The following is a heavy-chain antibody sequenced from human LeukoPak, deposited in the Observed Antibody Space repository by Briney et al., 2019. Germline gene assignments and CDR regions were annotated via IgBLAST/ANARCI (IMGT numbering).Heavy chain of an antibody. Sequence: GGSLRLSCAASGFTFSSYEMNWVRQAPGKGPEWVSYISSGSTIYDADSVKGRFTISRDNAKNSLYLQMSSLRAEDTAVYYCARESIAVAGAPFDYWGQGTLVTVSS. V-gene: IGHV3-48*03. D-gene: IGHD6-19*01. CDR3: ARESIAVAGAPFDY. CDR1: GFTFSSYE. CDR2: ISSGSTI. J-gene: IGHJ4*02.